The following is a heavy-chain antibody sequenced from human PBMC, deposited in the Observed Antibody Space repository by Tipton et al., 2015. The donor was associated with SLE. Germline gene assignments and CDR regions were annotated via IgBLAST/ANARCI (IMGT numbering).Heavy chain of an antibody. V-gene: IGHV3-43*01. J-gene: IGHJ5*02. CDR3: AKQLTPYSTYWFDP. CDR1: RFSFDDYT. D-gene: IGHD6-13*01. CDR2: ITWNSDHA. Sequence: SLRLSCAASRFSFDDYTMHWVRQTPGKGLEWVSLITWNSDHASYADSVKGRFTISRDNSKNTLYLQMNSLRAEDTAVYYCAKQLTPYSTYWFDPWGQGTLVTVSS.